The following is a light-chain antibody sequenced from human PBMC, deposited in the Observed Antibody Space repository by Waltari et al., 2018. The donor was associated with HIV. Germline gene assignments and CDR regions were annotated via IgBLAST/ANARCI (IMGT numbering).Light chain of an antibody. CDR2: LNSDGSH. CDR3: QTWGMGIVV. Sequence: QIILTQSPSASASPGAPVKLPCTLSSEHSNFAIAWLQQQPEKGPRYLMKLNSDGSHTKGDGIPDRFSGSSSGAERYLSISSLHSDDEADYYCQTWGMGIVVFGGGTKLTVL. J-gene: IGLJ3*02. CDR1: SEHSNFA. V-gene: IGLV4-69*01.